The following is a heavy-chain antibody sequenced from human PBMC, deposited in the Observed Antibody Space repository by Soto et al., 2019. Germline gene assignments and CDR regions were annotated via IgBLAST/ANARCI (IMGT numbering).Heavy chain of an antibody. CDR3: AKVAPPSITMIVVVIGPPCL. J-gene: IGHJ4*02. V-gene: IGHV3-23*01. Sequence: PGGSLRLSCAASGFTFSSYAMSWVRQAPGRGLEWVSAISGSGGSTYYADSVKGRFTISRDNSKNTLYLQMNSLRAEDTAVYYCAKVAPPSITMIVVVIGPPCLWGQGSLVTGSS. CDR2: ISGSGGST. CDR1: GFTFSSYA. D-gene: IGHD3-22*01.